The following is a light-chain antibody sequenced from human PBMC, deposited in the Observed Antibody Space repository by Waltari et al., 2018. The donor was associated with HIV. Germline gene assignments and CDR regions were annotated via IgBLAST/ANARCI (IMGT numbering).Light chain of an antibody. CDR1: ILAKKY. V-gene: IGLV3-10*01. J-gene: IGLJ2*01. CDR3: YSTDSSDNDRVL. Sequence: SYELTQPSSVSVSPGQTASITCSGDILAKKYGRWFQQKPGQAPVVVIYEDSKRPSGIPERFSGSSSGTMATLTISGAQVEDEGDYYCYSTDSSDNDRVLFGGGTNLTVL. CDR2: EDS.